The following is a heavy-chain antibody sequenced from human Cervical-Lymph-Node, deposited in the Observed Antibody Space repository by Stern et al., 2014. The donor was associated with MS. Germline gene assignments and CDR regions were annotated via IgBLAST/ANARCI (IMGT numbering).Heavy chain of an antibody. V-gene: IGHV4-61*02. D-gene: IGHD1-7*01. CDR2: IYSTGTT. CDR1: GGSITSGSYY. CDR3: ARGGEGWNSYYFDY. J-gene: IGHJ4*02. Sequence: QVQLQESGPGLVKPSQTLSLSCSVSGGSITSGSYYWTWIRQPAGKGPEWIGSIYSTGTTNYNPSLNSRVPMSLDPSETQFPRKVISVTAADTAVYYCARGGEGWNSYYFDYWGQGTLVTVSS.